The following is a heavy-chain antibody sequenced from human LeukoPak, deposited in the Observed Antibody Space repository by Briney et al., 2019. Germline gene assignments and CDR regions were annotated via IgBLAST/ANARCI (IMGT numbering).Heavy chain of an antibody. D-gene: IGHD1-7*01. V-gene: IGHV4-34*01. CDR3: ARGRNYTYYFYYYMDV. J-gene: IGHJ6*03. CDR2: INHSGST. CDR1: GGSFSGYY. Sequence: SETLSLTCAVYGGSFSGYYWSWIRQPPGKGLEWIGEINHSGSTNYNPSLKSRVTISVDTSKNQFSLKLSSVTAADTAVYYCARGRNYTYYFYYYMDVWGKGTTVTVSS.